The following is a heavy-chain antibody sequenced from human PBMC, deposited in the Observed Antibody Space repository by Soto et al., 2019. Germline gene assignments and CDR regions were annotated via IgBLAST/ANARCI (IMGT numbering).Heavy chain of an antibody. CDR2: ISGYNVNT. CDR3: TRGHYSGDHLVGY. V-gene: IGHV1-18*01. Sequence: QVQLVQSAAQVKKPGASVKVSCKASGYSFTSHGINWVRQAPGQGLEGMGWISGYNVNTNYAQKFQGRVTMSTETSTSTVFMELRSLTSDDTAVYYCTRGHYSGDHLVGYWGQGTLVTVSS. D-gene: IGHD4-17*01. CDR1: GYSFTSHG. J-gene: IGHJ4*02.